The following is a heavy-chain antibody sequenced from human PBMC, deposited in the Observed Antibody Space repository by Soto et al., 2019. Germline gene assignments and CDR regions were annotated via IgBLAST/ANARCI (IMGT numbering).Heavy chain of an antibody. Sequence: PSETLSLTCTVSGGSISSADFFWTWLRQPPGKGLEWLGYIYYSGTTYYNPSIKGRLIISIDTSRNQFSLSLNSVTAADTAVYFCAREPYLPMARNDFWGQGAQVT. J-gene: IGHJ4*02. CDR1: GGSISSADFF. CDR2: IYYSGTT. D-gene: IGHD3-10*01. V-gene: IGHV4-30-4*01. CDR3: AREPYLPMARNDF.